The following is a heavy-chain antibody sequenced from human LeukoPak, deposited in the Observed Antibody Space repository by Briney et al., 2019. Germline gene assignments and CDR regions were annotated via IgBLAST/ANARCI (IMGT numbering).Heavy chain of an antibody. V-gene: IGHV1-2*02. Sequence: ASVKVSFKASGYSFTGYYIHWVRQAPGQGLEWMGWISPNSGGTNYAQNFQGRVTMTRDTSITTAYMDLSRLTLDDTATYYCARAGPPQVVLWYLDLWGRGTLATVSS. J-gene: IGHJ2*01. D-gene: IGHD6-13*01. CDR3: ARAGPPQVVLWYLDL. CDR2: ISPNSGGT. CDR1: GYSFTGYY.